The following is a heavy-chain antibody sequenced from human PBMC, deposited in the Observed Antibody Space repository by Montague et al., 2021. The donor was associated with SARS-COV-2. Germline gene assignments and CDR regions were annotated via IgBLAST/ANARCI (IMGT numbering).Heavy chain of an antibody. J-gene: IGHJ6*02. V-gene: IGHV3-48*04. CDR2: ISATSRTI. Sequence: SLRLSCAASGFTFSDYGINWVRQAPGMGLEWFSYISATSRTIYYADSVKGRFTVSRDNVKNSLYLQMNSLRAEDTALYYCVRDPATGMDVWGLGTMVTVSS. CDR1: GFTFSDYG. CDR3: VRDPATGMDV.